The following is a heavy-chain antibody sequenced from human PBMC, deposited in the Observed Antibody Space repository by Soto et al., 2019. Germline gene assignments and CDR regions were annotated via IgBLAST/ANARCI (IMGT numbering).Heavy chain of an antibody. CDR2: INAGNWNT. J-gene: IGHJ4*02. D-gene: IGHD2-21*02. CDR3: ARSIVVVTALDY. CDR1: GYTFTSYS. Sequence: ASVKVSCKASGYTFTSYSMHLGRPAPGQRLEWMGWINAGNWNTTYSQKFQGRVTITRDTSASTAYMELSSLRSEDTAVYYCARSIVVVTALDYWGQGTLVTVSS. V-gene: IGHV1-3*01.